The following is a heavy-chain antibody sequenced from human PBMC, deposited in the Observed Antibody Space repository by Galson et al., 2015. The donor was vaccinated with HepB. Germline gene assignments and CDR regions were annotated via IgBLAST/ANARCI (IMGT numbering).Heavy chain of an antibody. D-gene: IGHD3-22*01. CDR1: GFTFSSYA. J-gene: IGHJ4*02. V-gene: IGHV3-30-3*01. CDR2: ISYDGSNK. CDR3: ARDFGGDYYDSSGYLDY. Sequence: SLRLSCAASGFTFSSYAMHWVRQAPGKGLEWVAVISYDGSNKYYADSVKGRFTISRDNSKNTLYLQMNSLRAEDTAVYYCARDFGGDYYDSSGYLDYWGQGTLVTVSS.